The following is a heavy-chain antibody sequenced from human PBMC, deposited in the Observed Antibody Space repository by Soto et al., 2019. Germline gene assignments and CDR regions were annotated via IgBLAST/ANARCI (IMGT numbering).Heavy chain of an antibody. J-gene: IGHJ4*02. Sequence: LTCSVSNGSISGFYWTWIRQPPGKILEWIGYIHYSGRTDYNPSLTSRATMSVDTSKNQFSLNLKSITAADTAVYYCVRVGVGIGNHFDSWGRGTLVTVSS. CDR3: VRVGVGIGNHFDS. CDR1: NGSISGFY. CDR2: IHYSGRT. D-gene: IGHD1-26*01. V-gene: IGHV4-59*12.